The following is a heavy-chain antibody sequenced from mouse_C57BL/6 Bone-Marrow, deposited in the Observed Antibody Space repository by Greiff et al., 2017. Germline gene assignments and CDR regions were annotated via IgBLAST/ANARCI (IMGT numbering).Heavy chain of an antibody. V-gene: IGHV1-52*01. Sequence: VQLQQPGAELVRPGSSVKLSCKASGYTFTSYWMHWVKQRPIQGLEWIGNIDPSDSETHYNQKFKDKAILTVDKSSSTAYMQLSSLTSEDSAVYYCARRGVASWYFDVWGTGTTVTVSS. CDR3: ARRGVASWYFDV. J-gene: IGHJ1*03. CDR2: IDPSDSET. CDR1: GYTFTSYW.